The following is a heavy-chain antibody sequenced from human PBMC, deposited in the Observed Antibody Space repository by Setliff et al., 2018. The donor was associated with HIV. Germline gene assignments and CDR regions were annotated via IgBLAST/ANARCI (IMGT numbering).Heavy chain of an antibody. J-gene: IGHJ1*01. Sequence: KPSDTLSLTCTVSGGSISSYYWSWIRQPAGKGLEWIGRIYTSGSTNYNPSLKSRVTMSVDTSKNQFSLKLSSVTAADTAVYFCASGSSWYEYFEHWGQGTLVTVSS. D-gene: IGHD6-13*01. V-gene: IGHV4-4*07. CDR3: ASGSSWYEYFEH. CDR1: GGSISSYY. CDR2: IYTSGST.